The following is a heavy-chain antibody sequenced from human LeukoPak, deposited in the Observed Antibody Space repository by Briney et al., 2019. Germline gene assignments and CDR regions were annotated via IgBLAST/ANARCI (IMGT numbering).Heavy chain of an antibody. D-gene: IGHD3-16*02. CDR1: GYTFTSYD. J-gene: IGHJ4*02. V-gene: IGHV1-8*03. CDR3: ARGLIAGAGY. CDR2: MNPNSNNT. Sequence: ASVKVSCKASGYTFTSYDINWVRQATGQGLEWMGWMNPNSNNTGYAQKFQGRVTITRNTSISTAYMELRSLTSEDTAVYYCARGLIAGAGYWGQGTLVTVSS.